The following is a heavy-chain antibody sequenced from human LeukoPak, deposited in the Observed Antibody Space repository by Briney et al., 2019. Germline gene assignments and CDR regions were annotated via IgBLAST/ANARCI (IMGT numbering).Heavy chain of an antibody. V-gene: IGHV3-7*01. D-gene: IGHD6-13*01. CDR3: ARDGTAAGLYFDL. CDR2: IKQDGSEK. J-gene: IGHJ4*01. CDR1: GFTFSSYW. Sequence: GGSLRLSCAASGFTFSSYWMSWVRQAPGKGLEWVANIKQDGSEKYYVDSVKGRFTISRDNTKNSLSLQLNGLRAEDTAVYYFARDGTAAGLYFDLWGQGTLVTVSS.